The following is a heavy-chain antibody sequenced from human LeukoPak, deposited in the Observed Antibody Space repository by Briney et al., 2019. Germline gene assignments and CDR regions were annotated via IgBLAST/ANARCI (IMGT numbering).Heavy chain of an antibody. CDR1: GGSISSGGYY. D-gene: IGHD2-15*01. CDR2: IYYSGST. CDR3: ARGYCSGGSCYQDY. Sequence: ASETLSLTCTVSGGSISSGGYYWSWIRQHPGKGLEWIGYIYYSGSTYYNPSLKSRVTISVDTSKNQFSLKLSSVTAADTAVYYCARGYCSGGSCYQDYWGQGTLVTVSS. V-gene: IGHV4-31*03. J-gene: IGHJ4*02.